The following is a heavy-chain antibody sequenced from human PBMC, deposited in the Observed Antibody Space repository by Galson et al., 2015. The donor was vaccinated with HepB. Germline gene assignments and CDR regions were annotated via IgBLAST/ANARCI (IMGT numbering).Heavy chain of an antibody. CDR1: GFTFDDYA. V-gene: IGHV3-9*01. D-gene: IGHD1-26*01. CDR3: ARIAGEWELLGEGAFDI. Sequence: SLRLSCAASGFTFDDYAMHWVRQAPGKGLEWVSGISWNSGSIGYADSVKGRFTISRDNAKNSLYLQMNSLRAEDTALYYCARIAGEWELLGEGAFDIWGQGTMVTVSS. J-gene: IGHJ3*02. CDR2: ISWNSGSI.